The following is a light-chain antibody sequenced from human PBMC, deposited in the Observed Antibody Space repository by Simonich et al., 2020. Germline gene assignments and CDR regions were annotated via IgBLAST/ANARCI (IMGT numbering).Light chain of an antibody. V-gene: IGLV2-14*01. J-gene: IGLJ3*02. CDR3: SSYTSSSTWV. Sequence: QSALTQPASVSGSPGQSITISCTGTSSDVGGYTSVSWYHQHPGKAPKLLIYSVNKRPSGVSNRFAGSKSGNTAALTISGLQAEDEADYYCSSYTSSSTWVFGGGTKLTVL. CDR2: SVN. CDR1: SSDVGGYTS.